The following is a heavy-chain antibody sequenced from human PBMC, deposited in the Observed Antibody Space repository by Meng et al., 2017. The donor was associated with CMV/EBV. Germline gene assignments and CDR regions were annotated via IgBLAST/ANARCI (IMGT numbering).Heavy chain of an antibody. Sequence: SETLSLTCAVYGGSFSGYYWSWIRQPPGKGLEWIGEINHSGSTNYNPSLKSRVTISVDTSKNQFSLKLSSVTAAGTAVYYCARGFRDTIFGVVIMYGMDVWGQGTTVTVSS. D-gene: IGHD3-3*01. CDR1: GGSFSGYY. CDR3: ARGFRDTIFGVVIMYGMDV. V-gene: IGHV4-34*01. J-gene: IGHJ6*02. CDR2: INHSGST.